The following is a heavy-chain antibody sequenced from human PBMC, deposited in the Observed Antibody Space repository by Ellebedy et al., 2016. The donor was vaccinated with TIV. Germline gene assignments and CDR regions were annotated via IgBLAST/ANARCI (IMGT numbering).Heavy chain of an antibody. CDR2: IYSDGST. V-gene: IGHV3-21*01. CDR1: GFTFSSYS. CDR3: ARARYGSGSSYNVFDY. J-gene: IGHJ4*02. D-gene: IGHD3-10*01. Sequence: GESLKISCAASGFTFSSYSMNWVRQAPGRGLEWVSFIYSDGSTYYADSVKGRFTISRDNAKNSLYLQMNSLRVEDTAVYYCARARYGSGSSYNVFDYWGQGSLVTVSS.